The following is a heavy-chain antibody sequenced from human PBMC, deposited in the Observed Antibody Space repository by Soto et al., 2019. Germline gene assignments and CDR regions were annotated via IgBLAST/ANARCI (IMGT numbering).Heavy chain of an antibody. Sequence: SETLSLTCTISGGSISSYDWSWIPQPPGKGLEWIADISHTGSTNYNPSLKSRVSISVDKSKNQFSLKLNSVTAADTAVYYCARRTWELPHFDCWGHGTLVTVSS. D-gene: IGHD1-26*01. CDR3: ARRTWELPHFDC. CDR1: GGSISSYD. CDR2: ISHTGST. J-gene: IGHJ4*01. V-gene: IGHV4-59*12.